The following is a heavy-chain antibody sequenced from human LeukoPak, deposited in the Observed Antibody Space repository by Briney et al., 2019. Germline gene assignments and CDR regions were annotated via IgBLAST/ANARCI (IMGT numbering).Heavy chain of an antibody. CDR3: AIRYGSGEKYYYSYYMDV. CDR1: GYTFTSYD. V-gene: IGHV1-8*01. J-gene: IGHJ6*03. CDR2: MNPNGGNT. Sequence: ASVKVSCKASGYTFTSYDINWVRQATGQGLEWRGWMNPNGGNTGYAQKFQGRVTMTRNTSISTAYMELSSLRSEDTAVYYCAIRYGSGEKYYYSYYMDVWGKGTTVTVSS. D-gene: IGHD3-10*01.